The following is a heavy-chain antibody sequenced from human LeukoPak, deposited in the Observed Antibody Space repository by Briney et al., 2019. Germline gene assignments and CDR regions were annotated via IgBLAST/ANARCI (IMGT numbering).Heavy chain of an antibody. D-gene: IGHD2-2*01. J-gene: IGHJ4*02. CDR3: ARDHGDVVVPAASPLDY. Sequence: GGSLRLSCAASGFTFSSYSMNWVRQAPGKGLEWVSSISSSSSYIYYADSVKGRFTISRDNAKNSLYLQMNSLRAGDTAMYYCARDHGDVVVPAASPLDYWGQGTLVTVSS. CDR1: GFTFSSYS. V-gene: IGHV3-21*01. CDR2: ISSSSSYI.